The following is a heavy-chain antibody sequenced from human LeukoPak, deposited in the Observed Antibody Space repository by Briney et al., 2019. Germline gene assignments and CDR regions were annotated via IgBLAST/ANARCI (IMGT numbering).Heavy chain of an antibody. J-gene: IGHJ4*02. V-gene: IGHV1-8*01. D-gene: IGHD6-6*01. CDR1: GYTFTSYV. CDR3: ARALTFRPSIAAI. CDR2: MNPNSGNT. Sequence: ASVKVSCKASGYTFTSYVINWVRQATGQGLEWMGWMNPNSGNTGYAQKFQGRVTMTRNTSISTAYMELSSLRSEDTAVYYCARALTFRPSIAAIWGQGTLVTVSS.